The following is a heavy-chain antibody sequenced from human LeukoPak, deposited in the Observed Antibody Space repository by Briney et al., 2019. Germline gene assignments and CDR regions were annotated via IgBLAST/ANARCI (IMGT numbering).Heavy chain of an antibody. CDR3: AKGEMATLR. V-gene: IGHV3-21*04. D-gene: IGHD5-12*01. CDR1: GFTFSSYS. Sequence: GGSLRLSCAASGFTFSSYSMNWVRQAPGKGLEWVSYVSSRSDYIYYADSVKGRFTISRDNAKSSLYLQMNSLRAEDTAVYYCAKGEMATLRWGQGTLVTVSS. J-gene: IGHJ4*02. CDR2: VSSRSDYI.